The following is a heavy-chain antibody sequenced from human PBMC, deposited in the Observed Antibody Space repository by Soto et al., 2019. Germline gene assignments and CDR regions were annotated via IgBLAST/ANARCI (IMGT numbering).Heavy chain of an antibody. Sequence: GGSLRLSCAASGFTFSSYAMHWVRQAPGKGLEWVAVISYDGSNKYYADSVKGRFTISRDNSKNTLYLQMNSLRAEDTAVYYCARDLSQSGSYRGPHFDYWGQGTLVTVSS. CDR3: ARDLSQSGSYRGPHFDY. J-gene: IGHJ4*02. CDR2: ISYDGSNK. D-gene: IGHD1-26*01. V-gene: IGHV3-30-3*01. CDR1: GFTFSSYA.